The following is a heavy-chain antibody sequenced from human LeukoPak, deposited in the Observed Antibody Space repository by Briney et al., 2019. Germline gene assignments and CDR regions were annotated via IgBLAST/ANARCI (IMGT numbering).Heavy chain of an antibody. D-gene: IGHD4-17*01. CDR2: INHSGST. CDR1: GGSFSGYY. Sequence: SSETLSLTCAVYGGSFSGYYWSWIRQPPGKGLEWIGEINHSGSTNYNPSPKSRVTISVDTSKNQLSLKLSSVTAADTAVYYCARGEQLASDRDYGDYRSGGDYWGQGTLVTVSS. CDR3: ARGEQLASDRDYGDYRSGGDY. V-gene: IGHV4-34*01. J-gene: IGHJ4*02.